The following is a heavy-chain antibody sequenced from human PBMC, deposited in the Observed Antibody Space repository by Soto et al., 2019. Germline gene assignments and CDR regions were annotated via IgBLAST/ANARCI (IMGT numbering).Heavy chain of an antibody. Sequence: DVQLEESGGALVQPGRSLRLSCAASGFTFDDYAMHWVRQVLGKGLEWVSSISWNSGNIGYADSVKGRFTTSRDNAKNSLYLQMNSLRPEDTALYDCVRSKGGYSYGTPFDYWGQGTLVTVSS. D-gene: IGHD5-18*01. J-gene: IGHJ4*02. CDR2: ISWNSGNI. V-gene: IGHV3-9*01. CDR3: VRSKGGYSYGTPFDY. CDR1: GFTFDDYA.